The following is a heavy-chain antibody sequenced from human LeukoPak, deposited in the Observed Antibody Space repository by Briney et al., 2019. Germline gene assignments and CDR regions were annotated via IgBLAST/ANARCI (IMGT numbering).Heavy chain of an antibody. CDR2: MNPNSGNT. CDR3: ARTLYIAAAPGGFDY. J-gene: IGHJ4*02. V-gene: IGHV1-8*01. D-gene: IGHD6-13*01. CDR1: GYTFTSYD. Sequence: ASVKVSCKASGYTFTSYDINWVRQATGQGPDWMGWMNPNSGNTGYAQKFQGRVTMTRDTSTGTAYMELSRLRSDDSAVYYCARTLYIAAAPGGFDYWGQGTLVAVSS.